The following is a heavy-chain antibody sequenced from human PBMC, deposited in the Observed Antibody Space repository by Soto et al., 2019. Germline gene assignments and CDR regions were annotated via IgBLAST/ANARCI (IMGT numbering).Heavy chain of an antibody. Sequence: PSETLSLTCTVSGGSISSSSYYWGWIRQPPGKGLEWIGSIYYSGSTYYNPSLKSRVTISVDTSKNQFSLKLSSVTAADTAVHYCARHNGPLYVGYYYDMDVWGQGTTVTVSS. J-gene: IGHJ6*02. CDR1: GGSISSSSYY. V-gene: IGHV4-39*01. CDR2: IYYSGST. D-gene: IGHD3-16*01. CDR3: ARHNGPLYVGYYYDMDV.